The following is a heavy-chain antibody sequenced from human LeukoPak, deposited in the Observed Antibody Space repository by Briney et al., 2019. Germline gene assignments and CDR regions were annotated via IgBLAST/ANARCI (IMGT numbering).Heavy chain of an antibody. D-gene: IGHD5-18*01. Sequence: GASVKVSCKASGYDLRNYGIGWVRQAPRQGLEWMGWITAGNGNTNYAQKVQGRVTMTTDTSTSKAYMELRSLRSDDTSVYFCARDSARGYSSGYNAFDIWGQGTMVTVSS. J-gene: IGHJ3*02. CDR3: ARDSARGYSSGYNAFDI. CDR1: GYDLRNYG. V-gene: IGHV1-18*01. CDR2: ITAGNGNT.